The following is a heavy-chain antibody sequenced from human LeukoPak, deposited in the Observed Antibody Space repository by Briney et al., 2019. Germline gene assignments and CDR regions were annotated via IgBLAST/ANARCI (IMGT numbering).Heavy chain of an antibody. CDR2: INPSNGDT. V-gene: IGHV1-2*02. CDR1: GYTFTDSY. J-gene: IGHJ4*02. Sequence: ASVKVSCHPSGYTFTDSYIHWVRQAPAVGLQWMGWINPSNGDTHYAEVFQGRVTMTRDTSIRTAYMELTGLTTDDTAVYYCARSPIGASAYWGRATLVTVSS. D-gene: IGHD3-16*02. CDR3: ARSPIGASAY.